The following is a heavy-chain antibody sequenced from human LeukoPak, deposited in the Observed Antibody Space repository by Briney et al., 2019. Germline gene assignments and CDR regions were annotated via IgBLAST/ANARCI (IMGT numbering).Heavy chain of an antibody. CDR1: GFTFSSYG. CDR2: ISYDGSNK. CDR3: ANMDYYGSGSYYNPY. V-gene: IGHV3-30*18. D-gene: IGHD3-10*01. J-gene: IGHJ4*02. Sequence: GGSLRLSCAASGFTFSSYGMHWVRQAPGKGLEWVAVISYDGSNKYYADSVKGRFTISRDNSKNTLYLQMSSLRAEDTAVYYCANMDYYGSGSYYNPYWGQGTLVTVSS.